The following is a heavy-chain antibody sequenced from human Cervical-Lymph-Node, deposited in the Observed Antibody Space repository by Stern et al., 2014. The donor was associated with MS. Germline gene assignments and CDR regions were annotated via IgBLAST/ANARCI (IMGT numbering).Heavy chain of an antibody. CDR1: AGSVSSESYY. J-gene: IGHJ3*01. Sequence: VQLLESGPGLVRPSETLSLTCTVSAGSVSSESYYWTWIRQPPGKGLEWIGYIIYTGSTNYNPSLKSRVAISVDTSKNQLSLKLSSVTAADTAVYFCARGQYERDVFDVWGQGTMVTVSS. CDR2: IIYTGST. CDR3: ARGQYERDVFDV. D-gene: IGHD1-1*01. V-gene: IGHV4-61*01.